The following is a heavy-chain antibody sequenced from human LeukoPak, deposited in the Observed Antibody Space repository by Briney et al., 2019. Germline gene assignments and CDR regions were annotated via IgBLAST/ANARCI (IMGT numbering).Heavy chain of an antibody. CDR3: ARGAWSPVTTPDY. D-gene: IGHD4-17*01. J-gene: IGHJ4*02. CDR1: GYTFTSYD. Sequence: ASVKVSCKASGYTFTSYDINWVRQATGQGLEWMGWMNPNSGNAGYAQKFQGRVSLTRNTSISTAYMVLSSLRSEDTAVYYCARGAWSPVTTPDYWGQGTLVTVSS. V-gene: IGHV1-8*01. CDR2: MNPNSGNA.